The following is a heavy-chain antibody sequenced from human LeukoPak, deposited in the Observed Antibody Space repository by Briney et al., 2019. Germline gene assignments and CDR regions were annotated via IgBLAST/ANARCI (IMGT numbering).Heavy chain of an antibody. CDR3: ARVGYNSAFDI. V-gene: IGHV4-59*01. CDR2: IFYSRNS. Sequence: SSETLSLTCTVSGGSISSYYWSWIRQPPGKGLEWIGYIFYSRNSIYNPSSKRRVTISVDTSKNQFSLKLSCVTAADTAVYYCARVGYNSAFDIWGQGTMVTASS. D-gene: IGHD5-24*01. CDR1: GGSISSYY. J-gene: IGHJ3*02.